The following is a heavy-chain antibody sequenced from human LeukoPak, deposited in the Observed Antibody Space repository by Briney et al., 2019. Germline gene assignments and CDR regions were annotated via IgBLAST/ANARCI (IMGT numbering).Heavy chain of an antibody. D-gene: IGHD3-22*01. Sequence: GGSLRLSCAASGFTFSSYAMSWVRQAPGKGLEWVASVSSSGAYIYYADLVEGRFTISRDNAKNSLILQMNSLRAEDTAVYYCARGVGNYRYYFDSWGQGTLVTVSS. CDR2: VSSSGAYI. J-gene: IGHJ4*02. V-gene: IGHV3-21*01. CDR3: ARGVGNYRYYFDS. CDR1: GFTFSSYA.